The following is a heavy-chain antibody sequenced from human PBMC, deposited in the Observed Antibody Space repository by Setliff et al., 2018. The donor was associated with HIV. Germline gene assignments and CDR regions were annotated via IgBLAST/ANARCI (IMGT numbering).Heavy chain of an antibody. D-gene: IGHD3-10*02. Sequence: SETLSLTCVVSGYSVTSDYYWGRIRQSPGKGLEWIGSVYYSGSTYHNPSLKSRITISIDTSKDHFSLHLTSVTAADTAIYYCARVDTMLLLFDLWGQGTLVTVSS. CDR2: VYYSGST. J-gene: IGHJ4*02. CDR1: GYSVTSDYY. CDR3: ARVDTMLLLFDL. V-gene: IGHV4-38-2*01.